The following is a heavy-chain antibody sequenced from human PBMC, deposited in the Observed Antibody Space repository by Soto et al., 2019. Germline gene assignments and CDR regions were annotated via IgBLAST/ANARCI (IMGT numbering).Heavy chain of an antibody. J-gene: IGHJ3*02. Sequence: GGSLRLSCAASGFIFSNYGMNWVRLAPGKGLEWVSGISASGSDTYYAESVKGRFTISRDNSKNTLYLHMNSLRAEDKGLYYCAKVRYTMIILTGALDKWGQGTVVTVSS. CDR1: GFIFSNYG. CDR3: AKVRYTMIILTGALDK. D-gene: IGHD3-22*01. CDR2: ISASGSDT. V-gene: IGHV3-23*01.